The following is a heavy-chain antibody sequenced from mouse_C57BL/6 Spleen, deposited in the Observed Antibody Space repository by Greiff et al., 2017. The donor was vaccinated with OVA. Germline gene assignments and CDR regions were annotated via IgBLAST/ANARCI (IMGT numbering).Heavy chain of an antibody. CDR3: ARGGGIHWYFGV. CDR1: GYTFTSYW. Sequence: QVQLQQPGAELVKPGASVKLSCKASGYTFTSYWMQWVKQRPGQGLEWIGEIDPSDSYTNYNQKFKGKATLTVDTSSSTAYMQLSSLTSEDSAVYYCARGGGIHWYFGVWGTGTTVTVSS. V-gene: IGHV1-50*01. CDR2: IDPSDSYT. D-gene: IGHD1-1*02. J-gene: IGHJ1*03.